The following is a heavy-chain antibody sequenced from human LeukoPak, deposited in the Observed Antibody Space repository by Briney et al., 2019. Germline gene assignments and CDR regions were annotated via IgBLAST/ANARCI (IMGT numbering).Heavy chain of an antibody. J-gene: IGHJ4*02. CDR1: GFTFSNAW. CDR3: AKDIREELRTEFDY. CDR2: ISGSGGST. D-gene: IGHD1-7*01. V-gene: IGHV3-23*01. Sequence: GGSLRLSCVVSGFTFSNAWMSWVRQAPGKGLEWVSAISGSGGSTYYADSVKGRFTISRDNSKNTLYLQMNSLRAEDTAVYYCAKDIREELRTEFDYWGQGTLVTVSS.